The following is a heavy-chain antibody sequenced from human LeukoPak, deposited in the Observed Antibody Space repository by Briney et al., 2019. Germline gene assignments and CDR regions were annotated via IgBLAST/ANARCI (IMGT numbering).Heavy chain of an antibody. D-gene: IGHD3-10*01. Sequence: GASVKVSCKASGYPFTSYGIIRVRQAPGHVLEWMKCISAYNGNTNYAQKLQGRVTMTTDTSTSTAYMELRSLRSDDTAVYYCARVESLEFGVYRYYGMDVWGQGTTVTVSS. CDR3: ARVESLEFGVYRYYGMDV. CDR2: ISAYNGNT. J-gene: IGHJ6*02. V-gene: IGHV1-18*01. CDR1: GYPFTSYG.